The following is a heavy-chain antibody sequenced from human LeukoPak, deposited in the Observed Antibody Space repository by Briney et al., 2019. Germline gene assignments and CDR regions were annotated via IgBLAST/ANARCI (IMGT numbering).Heavy chain of an antibody. CDR1: GGSISSYY. D-gene: IGHD3-22*01. CDR2: IYTSGST. Sequence: SETLSLTCTVAGGSISSYYWSWIRQPAGKGLEWIGRIYTSGSTNYNPSLKSRVTMSVDTSKNQISLKLSSVTAADTAVYYCAREPPGYYDSSGYYVFDYWGQGTLVTVSS. V-gene: IGHV4-4*07. CDR3: AREPPGYYDSSGYYVFDY. J-gene: IGHJ4*02.